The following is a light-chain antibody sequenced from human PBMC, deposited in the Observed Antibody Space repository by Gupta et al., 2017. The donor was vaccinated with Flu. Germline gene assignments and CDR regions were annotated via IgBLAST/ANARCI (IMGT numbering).Light chain of an antibody. V-gene: IGKV1-39*01. CDR3: QQSDTTPRT. Sequence: DIQMTQSPSSLSASVGDRVTITSRASQSISSYLNWYQEKPGKAPKLLIHAASSAKGGVPSRFSGSASGTNSTLTISMLQPEDFATYSCQQSDTTPRTFGQGTKLEIK. CDR2: AAS. CDR1: QSISSY. J-gene: IGKJ2*01.